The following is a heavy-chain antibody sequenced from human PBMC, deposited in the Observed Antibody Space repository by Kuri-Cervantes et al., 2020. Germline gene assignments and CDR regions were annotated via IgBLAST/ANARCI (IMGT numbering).Heavy chain of an antibody. J-gene: IGHJ3*02. CDR3: ASPSLAAFDAFDI. D-gene: IGHD6-19*01. CDR2: IYPGDSDT. CDR1: GYTFTGYY. Sequence: KVSCKASGYTFTGYYMHWVRQAPGQGLEWMGVIYPGDSDTRYSPSFQGQVTISADKSISTAYLQWSSLKASDTAMYYCASPSLAAFDAFDIWGQGTMVTVSS. V-gene: IGHV5-51*01.